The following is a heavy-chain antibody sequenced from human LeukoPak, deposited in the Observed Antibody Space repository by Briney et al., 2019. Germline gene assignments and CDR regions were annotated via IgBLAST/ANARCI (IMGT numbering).Heavy chain of an antibody. V-gene: IGHV1-18*01. D-gene: IGHD1-1*01. CDR3: ARPQKGDTTGNWFDP. CDR2: ISAYNGNT. CDR1: GYTFTSYG. J-gene: IGHJ5*02. Sequence: GASVKVSCKASGYTFTSYGISWVRQAPGQGLEWMGWISAYNGNTNYAQKLQGRVTMTTDTSTSTAYMELRSLRSDDTAVYYCARPQKGDTTGNWFDPWGQGTLVTVSS.